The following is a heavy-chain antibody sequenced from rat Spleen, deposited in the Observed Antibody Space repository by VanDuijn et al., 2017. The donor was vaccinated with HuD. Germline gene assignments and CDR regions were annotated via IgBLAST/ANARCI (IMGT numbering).Heavy chain of an antibody. CDR3: ATVTEDIVELFAY. D-gene: IGHD1-11*01. V-gene: IGHV5-29*01. CDR1: GVTFSNDG. Sequence: EVQLVESGGDLVQPGRSLKLSCVASGVTFSNDGMAWVRQAPTKGLEWVATIRFDGSNTFYRDSVKGRFTISRDNAKNILFLQMDSLRSEDTATYYCATVTEDIVELFAYWGQGTLVTVSS. CDR2: IRFDGSNT. J-gene: IGHJ3*01.